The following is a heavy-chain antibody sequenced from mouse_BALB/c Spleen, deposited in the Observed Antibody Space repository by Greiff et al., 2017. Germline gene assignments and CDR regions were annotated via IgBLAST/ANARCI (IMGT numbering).Heavy chain of an antibody. Sequence: VQLQQSGAELAKPGASVKMSCKASGYTFTSYWMHWVKQRPGQGLEWIGYINPSTGYTEYNQKFKDKATLTADKSSSTAYMQLSSLTSEDSAVYYYSKGYGNTYAMDYWGQGTSVTVSS. CDR3: SKGYGNTYAMDY. CDR2: INPSTGYT. CDR1: GYTFTSYW. J-gene: IGHJ4*01. V-gene: IGHV1-7*01. D-gene: IGHD2-10*02.